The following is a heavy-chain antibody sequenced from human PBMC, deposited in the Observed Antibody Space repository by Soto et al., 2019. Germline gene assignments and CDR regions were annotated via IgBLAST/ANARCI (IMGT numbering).Heavy chain of an antibody. D-gene: IGHD6-19*01. CDR3: ARDFRTPLPNNPQWLPPRYYYYGMDV. V-gene: IGHV3-21*01. CDR2: ISSSSSYI. CDR1: GFTFSSYS. Sequence: PGGSLRLSCAASGFTFSSYSMNWVRQAPGKGLEWVSSISSSSSYIYYADSVKGRFTISRDNAKNSLYLQMNSLRAEDTAVYYCARDFRTPLPNNPQWLPPRYYYYGMDVWGQETTVTAP. J-gene: IGHJ6*02.